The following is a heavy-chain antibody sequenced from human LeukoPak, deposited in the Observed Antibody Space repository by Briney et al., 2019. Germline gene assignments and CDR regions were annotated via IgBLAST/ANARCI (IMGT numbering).Heavy chain of an antibody. D-gene: IGHD6-19*01. V-gene: IGHV4-4*09. CDR3: ARLVAGLGAYYFDY. CDR2: IYTSGST. Sequence: GSLRLSCSASGFTFSTYTMSWIRQPPGKGLEWIGYIYTSGSTNYNPSLKSRVTISVDTSKNQFSLKLSSVTAADTAVYYCARLVAGLGAYYFDYWGQGTLVTVSS. J-gene: IGHJ4*02. CDR1: GFTFSTYT.